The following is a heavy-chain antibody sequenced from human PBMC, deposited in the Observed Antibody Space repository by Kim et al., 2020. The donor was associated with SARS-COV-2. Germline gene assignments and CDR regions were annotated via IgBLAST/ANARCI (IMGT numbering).Heavy chain of an antibody. CDR3: AASSSDWYMYAFDI. D-gene: IGHD3-9*01. Sequence: GGSLRLSCAASGFTVSGTYMGWARQAPGKGLEWVSIIYSGGRTYFPDSVKGRFSISRDDSKNTLFLQMSGLRAEDTALYYCAASSSDWYMYAFDIWGQGTMVTVSS. CDR2: IYSGGRT. J-gene: IGHJ3*02. CDR1: GFTVSGTY. V-gene: IGHV3-66*01.